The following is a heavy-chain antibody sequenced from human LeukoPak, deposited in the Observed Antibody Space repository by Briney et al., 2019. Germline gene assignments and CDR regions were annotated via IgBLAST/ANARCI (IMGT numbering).Heavy chain of an antibody. CDR1: GFTFSNFA. D-gene: IGHD6-19*01. CDR2: ITSNGGST. Sequence: GGSLRLSCAASGFTFSNFAMHWVRQAPGKGLEHVSAITSNGGSTYYANSVKGRFTISRDNSKNALYLQMGSLRAEDMAVYYCARGVGSSGLLGYWSQGTLVTVSS. J-gene: IGHJ4*02. V-gene: IGHV3-64*01. CDR3: ARGVGSSGLLGY.